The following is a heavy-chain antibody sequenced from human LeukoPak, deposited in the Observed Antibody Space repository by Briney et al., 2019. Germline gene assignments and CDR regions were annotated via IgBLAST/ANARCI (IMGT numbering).Heavy chain of an antibody. CDR3: ARDPGYCSSTSCYKFFDY. D-gene: IGHD2-2*02. CDR2: NSTSGSTI. CDR1: GFTFSGYE. V-gene: IGHV3-48*03. J-gene: IGHJ4*02. Sequence: QPGGSLRLSCAASGFTFSGYEMNWVRQAPGKGLEWVSYNSTSGSTIYYADSVKGRFTVSRDNAKNSLYLQMNSLRAEDTADYYCARDPGYCSSTSCYKFFDYWGQGTLVTVSP.